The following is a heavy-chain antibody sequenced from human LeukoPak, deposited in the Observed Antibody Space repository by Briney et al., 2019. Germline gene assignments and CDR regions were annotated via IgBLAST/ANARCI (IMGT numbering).Heavy chain of an antibody. J-gene: IGHJ4*02. CDR2: INPNSGGT. Sequence: GASVKVSCKASGYTFTGYYMHWVRQAPGQGLGWMGWINPNSGGTNYAQKFQGRVTMTRDTSISTAYMELSRLRSDDTAVYYCARDRRPYYYDSSGYLDWGQGTLVTVSS. D-gene: IGHD3-22*01. CDR1: GYTFTGYY. CDR3: ARDRRPYYYDSSGYLD. V-gene: IGHV1-2*02.